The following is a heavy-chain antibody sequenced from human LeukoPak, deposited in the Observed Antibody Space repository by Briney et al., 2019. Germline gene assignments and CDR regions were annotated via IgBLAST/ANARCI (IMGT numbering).Heavy chain of an antibody. D-gene: IGHD3-10*01. CDR2: INPNNGVT. V-gene: IGHV1-8*02. CDR3: AGRPSRGKHVSMDV. J-gene: IGHJ6*02. CDR1: AYTFTDYF. Sequence: GASVKVSCKASAYTFTDYFIYWVRQAPGQGPEWMGWINPNNGVTGYAQKFQGRVTMTRNTSISTAYMELSGLRSEDTAVYYCAGRPSRGKHVSMDVWGQGTTVTVSS.